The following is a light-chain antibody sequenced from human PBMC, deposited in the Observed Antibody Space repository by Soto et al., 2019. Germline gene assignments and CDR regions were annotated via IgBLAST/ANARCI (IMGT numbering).Light chain of an antibody. CDR3: QHYGSSPKT. CDR1: ESASRD. V-gene: IGKV3-20*01. CDR2: GAS. Sequence: EIVMTKSPATLSVSPGERATLYCGASESASRDLAWYPQKPGQAPRLLTYGASTRATGIPPRFSGSGSGTDFTLTISILEPEDFAVYYCQHYGSSPKTFGQGTKV. J-gene: IGKJ1*01.